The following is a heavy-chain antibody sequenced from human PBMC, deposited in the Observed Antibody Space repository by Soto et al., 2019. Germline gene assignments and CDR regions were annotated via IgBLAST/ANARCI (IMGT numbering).Heavy chain of an antibody. J-gene: IGHJ4*02. Sequence: GGSLRLSCAASGFTFSSYDMHWVRQATGKGLEWVSAIGTAGDTYYPGSVKGRFTISRENAKNSLYLQMNSLRAGDTAVYYCARGSAGGSGVPFDYWGQGTLVTVSS. V-gene: IGHV3-13*01. D-gene: IGHD3-10*01. CDR1: GFTFSSYD. CDR2: IGTAGDT. CDR3: ARGSAGGSGVPFDY.